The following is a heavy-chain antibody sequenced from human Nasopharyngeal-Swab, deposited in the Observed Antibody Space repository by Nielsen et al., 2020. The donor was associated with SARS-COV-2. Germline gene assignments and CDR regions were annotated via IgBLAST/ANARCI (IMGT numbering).Heavy chain of an antibody. V-gene: IGHV1-18*01. CDR2: ISAYNGKT. J-gene: IGHJ4*02. CDR3: ARDMWAVAGNGPDY. Sequence: ASVKVSCKASGYTFTSYGISWVRQAPGQGLEWMGWISAYNGKTNYAQKLQGRVTMTTDTSTSTAYMELRSLRSDDTAVYYCARDMWAVAGNGPDYWGQGTLVTVSS. CDR1: GYTFTSYG. D-gene: IGHD6-19*01.